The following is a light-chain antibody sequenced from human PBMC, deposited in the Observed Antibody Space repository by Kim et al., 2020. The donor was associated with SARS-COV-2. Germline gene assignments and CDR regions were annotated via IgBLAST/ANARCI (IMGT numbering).Light chain of an antibody. V-gene: IGKV1-39*01. Sequence: SPSVGDRAPITCRASQNIGTYLNWYQHSLGKAPKLLVYAASSVSNGVPSRFSGDGFGTDFTLTISDLQPDDFATYYCQHSYVSPYSFGQGTKLEIK. CDR3: QHSYVSPYS. CDR1: QNIGTY. CDR2: AAS. J-gene: IGKJ2*03.